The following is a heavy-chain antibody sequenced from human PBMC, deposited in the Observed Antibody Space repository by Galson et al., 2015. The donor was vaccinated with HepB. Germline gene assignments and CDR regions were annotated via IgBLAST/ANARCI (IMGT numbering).Heavy chain of an antibody. D-gene: IGHD2-2*01. CDR3: ARGQEIPGRPSATAFDY. J-gene: IGHJ4*02. CDR2: IYYTGRT. CDR1: GGSISRYS. Sequence: ETLSLTCTVSGGSISRYSWTWIRQPPGKGLEWIGHIYYTGRTNYNPSLKSRVSIALDTSKNQLSLNLTSVTAADTALYYCARGQEIPGRPSATAFDYWGQGTLVTVSS. V-gene: IGHV4-59*01.